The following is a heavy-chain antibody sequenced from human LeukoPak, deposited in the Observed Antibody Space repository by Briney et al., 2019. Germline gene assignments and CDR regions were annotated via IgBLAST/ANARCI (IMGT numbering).Heavy chain of an antibody. Sequence: GRSLRLSCAASGFTLSSYAMHWVRQTPGKGVEWVAVISYDGSNKYYADSVKGRFTISRDNSKNTLYLQMNSLRAEDTAVYYCARGRAIVVVPAAINYWGQGTLVTVSS. D-gene: IGHD2-2*01. CDR2: ISYDGSNK. J-gene: IGHJ4*02. CDR3: ARGRAIVVVPAAINY. V-gene: IGHV3-30*01. CDR1: GFTLSSYA.